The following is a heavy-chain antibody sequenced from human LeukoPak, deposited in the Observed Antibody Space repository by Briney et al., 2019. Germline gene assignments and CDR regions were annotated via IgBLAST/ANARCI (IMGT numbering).Heavy chain of an antibody. Sequence: PGGSLRLSCGASGFTFSSYWMTWVRQAPGKGLEWVSSIDSSGGYMFYADSVKGRFIISRDNAKDSLYLQMNSLRVEDTAVYYCLRGDRRDYWGQGTLVTVSS. CDR1: GFTFSSYW. V-gene: IGHV3-21*06. CDR3: LRGDRRDY. CDR2: IDSSGGYM. J-gene: IGHJ4*02.